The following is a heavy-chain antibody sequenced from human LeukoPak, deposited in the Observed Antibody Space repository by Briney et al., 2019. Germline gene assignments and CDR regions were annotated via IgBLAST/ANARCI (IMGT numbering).Heavy chain of an antibody. CDR2: ISSTSIYI. CDR3: AREEDFDY. J-gene: IGHJ4*02. CDR1: GFTFSSYN. V-gene: IGHV3-21*06. Sequence: PGGSLRLSCAASGFTFSSYNMNWVRRAPGKGLEWVSSISSTSIYIYYADSVKGQFTISRDNAKNSLYLQMNSLRAEDTAVYYCAREEDFDYWGQGTLVTVSS.